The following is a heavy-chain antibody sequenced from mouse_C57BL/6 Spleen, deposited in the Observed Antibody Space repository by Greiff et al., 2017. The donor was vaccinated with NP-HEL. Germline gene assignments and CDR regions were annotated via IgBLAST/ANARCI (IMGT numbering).Heavy chain of an antibody. V-gene: IGHV1-84*01. CDR2: IYHGSGNT. CDR1: GYTFTDYY. CDR3: ARNGGNYGYFDV. J-gene: IGHJ1*03. Sequence: QVQLQQSGPELVKPGASVKISCKASGYTFTDYYITWVKQRPGQGLEWIGWIYHGSGNTKYNEKFKGKATLTVDTSSSTAYMQRSSLTSEDSAVYFCARNGGNYGYFDVWGTGTTVTVSS. D-gene: IGHD2-1*01.